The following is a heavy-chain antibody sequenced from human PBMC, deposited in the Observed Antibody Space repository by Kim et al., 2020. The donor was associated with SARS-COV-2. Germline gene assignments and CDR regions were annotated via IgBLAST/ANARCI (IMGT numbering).Heavy chain of an antibody. CDR2: ISAYNGNT. V-gene: IGHV1-18*01. CDR3: AREPTFGGGKYYYDSSGYTDY. J-gene: IGHJ4*02. Sequence: ASVKVSCKASGYTFTSYGISWVRQAPGQGLEWMGWISAYNGNTNYAQKLQGRVTMTTDTSTSTAYMELRSLRSDDTAVYYCAREPTFGGGKYYYDSSGYTDYWGQGTLVTVSS. CDR1: GYTFTSYG. D-gene: IGHD3-22*01.